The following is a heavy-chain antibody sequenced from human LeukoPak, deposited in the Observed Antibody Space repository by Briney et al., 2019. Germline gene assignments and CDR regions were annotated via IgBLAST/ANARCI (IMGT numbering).Heavy chain of an antibody. J-gene: IGHJ6*02. CDR2: VNQYGSEK. CDR1: GFTFRTYW. CDR3: AREKNYNGMDV. Sequence: GGSLRLSCAASGFTFRTYWMSWVRQAPGQGLEWVAKVNQYGSEKYYVDSVKGRFTISRDNAKHSLYLQMNSLRVEDTAVYYCAREKNYNGMDVWGQGTTVTASS. V-gene: IGHV3-7*01.